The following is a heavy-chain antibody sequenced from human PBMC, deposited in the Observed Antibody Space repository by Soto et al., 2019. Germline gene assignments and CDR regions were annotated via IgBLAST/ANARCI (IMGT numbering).Heavy chain of an antibody. CDR1: GFTFTNAW. CDR3: PTDCGSDWSGAHY. Sequence: EVQLVESGGGLVKPGGSLRLSCAASGFTFTNAWMNWVRQTPGKGLEWVGRVRSKTDGGTADYSAPVKGRFTISRDESTDTLYLQMNSLETEDTGLYYCPTDCGSDWSGAHYWGQGTLVTVSP. D-gene: IGHD3-9*01. J-gene: IGHJ4*02. CDR2: VRSKTDGGTA. V-gene: IGHV3-15*07.